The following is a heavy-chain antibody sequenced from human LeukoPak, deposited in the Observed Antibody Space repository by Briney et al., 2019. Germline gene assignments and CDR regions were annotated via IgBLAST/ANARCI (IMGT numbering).Heavy chain of an antibody. D-gene: IGHD6-13*01. Sequence: PGRSLRLSCAASGFTFSSYAMHWVRQAPGKGLEWVAVISYDGSNKYYADSVKGRFTISRDNSKNTLYLQMNSLRAEDTAVYYCAKEEAAGTRYFDYWGQGTLVTVSS. CDR3: AKEEAAGTRYFDY. CDR2: ISYDGSNK. V-gene: IGHV3-30-3*01. CDR1: GFTFSSYA. J-gene: IGHJ4*02.